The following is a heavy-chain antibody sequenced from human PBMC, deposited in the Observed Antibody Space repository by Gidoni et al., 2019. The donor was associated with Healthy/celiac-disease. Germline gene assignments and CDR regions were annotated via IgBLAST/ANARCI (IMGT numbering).Heavy chain of an antibody. J-gene: IGHJ5*02. Sequence: QVHLVQSGAEVQKPGASVKVSCNASGYTFTSYGIIWVRQAPGQGLEWMGWISAYNGNTNYAQKLQGRVTMTTDTSTSTAYMELRSLRSDDTAVYYCARRTGTTRQGWFDPWGQGTLVTVSS. D-gene: IGHD1-1*01. CDR2: ISAYNGNT. V-gene: IGHV1-18*01. CDR3: ARRTGTTRQGWFDP. CDR1: GYTFTSYG.